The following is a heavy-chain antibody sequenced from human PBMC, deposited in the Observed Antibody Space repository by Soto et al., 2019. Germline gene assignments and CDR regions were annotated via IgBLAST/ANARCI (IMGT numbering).Heavy chain of an antibody. V-gene: IGHV1-69*13. CDR2: ITPMFGTP. Sequence: AVKVSCKASAGTFSSYTITWVLQAPGQGLERMGGITPMFGTPNYAQKFRGRVTITADESTSTAYMELSSLRSEDTAMYFCARDGTLYDSRAYYYLYWGQGTLVTVSS. CDR3: ARDGTLYDSRAYYYLY. J-gene: IGHJ4*02. CDR1: AGTFSSYT. D-gene: IGHD3-22*01.